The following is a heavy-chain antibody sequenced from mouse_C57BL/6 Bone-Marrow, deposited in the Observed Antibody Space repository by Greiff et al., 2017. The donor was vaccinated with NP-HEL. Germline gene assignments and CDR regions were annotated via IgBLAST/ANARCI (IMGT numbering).Heavy chain of an antibody. CDR3: ARRDGNAWFAY. CDR2: IYPRSGNT. J-gene: IGHJ3*01. Sequence: QVHVKQSGAELARPGASVKLSCKASGYTFTSYGISWVKQRTGQGLEWIGEIYPRSGNTYYNEKFKGKATLTADKSSSTAYMELRSLTSEDSAVYFCARRDGNAWFAYWGQGTLVTVSA. D-gene: IGHD2-1*01. CDR1: GYTFTSYG. V-gene: IGHV1-81*01.